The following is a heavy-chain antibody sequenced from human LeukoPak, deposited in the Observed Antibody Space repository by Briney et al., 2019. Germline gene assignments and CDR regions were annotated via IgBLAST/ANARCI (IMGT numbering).Heavy chain of an antibody. J-gene: IGHJ4*02. CDR3: AGAPTGAPYYFDY. D-gene: IGHD7-27*01. CDR1: GGSISSGGYS. V-gene: IGHV4-30-2*01. CDR2: IYHSGST. Sequence: SETLSLTCAVSGGSISSGGYSWSWIRQPPGKGLECIGYIYHSGSTYYNPSLKSRVTISVDRSKNQFSLKLSSVTAADTAVYYCAGAPTGAPYYFDYWGQGTLVTVSS.